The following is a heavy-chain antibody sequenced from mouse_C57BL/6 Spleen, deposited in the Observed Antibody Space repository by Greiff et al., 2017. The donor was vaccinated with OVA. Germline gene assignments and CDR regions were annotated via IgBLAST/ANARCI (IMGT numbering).Heavy chain of an antibody. J-gene: IGHJ3*01. Sequence: EVKLQESGPGLVKPSQSLSLTCSVTGYSITSGYYWNWIRQFPGNKLEWMGYISYDGSNNYNPSLKNRISITRDTSKNQFFLKLNSVTTEDTATYYCARWYDYGFAYWGQGTLVTVSA. V-gene: IGHV3-6*01. CDR3: ARWYDYGFAY. D-gene: IGHD2-4*01. CDR2: ISYDGSN. CDR1: GYSITSGYY.